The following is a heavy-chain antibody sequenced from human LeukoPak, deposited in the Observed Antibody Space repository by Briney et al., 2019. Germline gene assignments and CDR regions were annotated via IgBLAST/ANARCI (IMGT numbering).Heavy chain of an antibody. D-gene: IGHD2-2*01. CDR1: GFTLSSYE. J-gene: IGHJ4*02. CDR2: ISTSGSTK. V-gene: IGHV3-48*03. CDR3: ARRYCSSTSCTLDY. Sequence: GGSLRLSCAASGFTLSSYEVNWVRQAPGKGLEWVSYISTSGSTKYYADSVRGRFTISRDNAENSLYLQMNSLRAEDTAVYYCARRYCSSTSCTLDYWGQGTLVTVSS.